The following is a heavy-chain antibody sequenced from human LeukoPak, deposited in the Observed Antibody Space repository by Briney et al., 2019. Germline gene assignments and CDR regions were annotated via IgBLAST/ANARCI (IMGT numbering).Heavy chain of an antibody. Sequence: GASVKVSCKASGYTFTSYGISWVRQAPGQGLEWMGGIIPIFGTANYAQKFQGRVTITADKSTSTAYMELSSLRSEDTAVYYCASLIAVAGIVGRAFDYWGQGTLVTVSS. CDR3: ASLIAVAGIVGRAFDY. CDR2: IIPIFGTA. D-gene: IGHD6-19*01. CDR1: GYTFTSYG. J-gene: IGHJ4*02. V-gene: IGHV1-69*06.